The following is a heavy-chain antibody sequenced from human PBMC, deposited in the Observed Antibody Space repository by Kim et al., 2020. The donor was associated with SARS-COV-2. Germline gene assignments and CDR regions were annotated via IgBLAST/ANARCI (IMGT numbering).Heavy chain of an antibody. V-gene: IGHV3-30*07. CDR3: ARDRMTTVTRRVDY. J-gene: IGHJ4*02. Sequence: ADSVKGRFTISRDNSKNTLYLQMNSLRAEDTAVYYCARDRMTTVTRRVDYWGQGTLVTVSS. D-gene: IGHD4-17*01.